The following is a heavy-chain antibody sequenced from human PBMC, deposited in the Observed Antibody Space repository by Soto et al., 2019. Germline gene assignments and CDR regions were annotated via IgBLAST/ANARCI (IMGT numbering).Heavy chain of an antibody. V-gene: IGHV4-34*01. J-gene: IGHJ6*02. CDR1: GGSFSGYY. CDR3: ARSRITIFGVVKGGYYYYGMDV. Sequence: NPSETLSLTCAVYGGSFSGYYWSWIRQPPGKGLEWIGEINHSGSTNYNPSLKSRVTISVDTSKNQFSLKLSSGTAADTAVYYCARSRITIFGVVKGGYYYYGMDVWGQGTTVTVSS. CDR2: INHSGST. D-gene: IGHD3-3*01.